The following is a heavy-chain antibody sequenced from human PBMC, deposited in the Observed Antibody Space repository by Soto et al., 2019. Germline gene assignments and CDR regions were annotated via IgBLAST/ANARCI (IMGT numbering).Heavy chain of an antibody. CDR3: ARDRINYDSYYFDY. Sequence: QVQLQESGPGLVKPSETLSLTCTVSGGSISSYYWSWIRQPAGKGLEWIGRIYTSGSTNYNPSLKSRVTMSVDTAKNQFSLKLSSVTAADTAVYYCARDRINYDSYYFDYWGQGTLVTVSS. J-gene: IGHJ4*02. V-gene: IGHV4-4*07. D-gene: IGHD3-3*01. CDR1: GGSISSYY. CDR2: IYTSGST.